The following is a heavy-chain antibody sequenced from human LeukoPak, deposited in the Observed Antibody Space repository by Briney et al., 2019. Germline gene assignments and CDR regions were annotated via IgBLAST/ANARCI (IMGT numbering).Heavy chain of an antibody. J-gene: IGHJ4*02. CDR1: GFMFSSYA. CDR2: ISSSGSTI. CDR3: ARAANPPFDY. Sequence: PAGSLTLSCAASGFMFSSYAMHWVRQAPGKGLEWVSYISSSGSTIYYADSVKGRFTISRDNAKNSLYLQMNSLRAEDTAVYYCARAANPPFDYWGQGTLVTV. V-gene: IGHV3-48*03.